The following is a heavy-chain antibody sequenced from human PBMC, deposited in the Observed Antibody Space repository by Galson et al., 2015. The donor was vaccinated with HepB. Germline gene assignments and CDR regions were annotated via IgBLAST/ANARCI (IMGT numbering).Heavy chain of an antibody. J-gene: IGHJ6*02. V-gene: IGHV3-53*01. D-gene: IGHD1-26*01. CDR2: IHRGGDT. CDR3: AREWELGGMNV. CDR1: GFNVSNTF. Sequence: SLRLSCAASGFNVSNTFMSWVRQTPGTGLEWVSVIHRGGDTYYADSVKGRFTISRDNSKNTLYLQMNSVTTEDTAVYFCAREWELGGMNVWGRGTTVTVSS.